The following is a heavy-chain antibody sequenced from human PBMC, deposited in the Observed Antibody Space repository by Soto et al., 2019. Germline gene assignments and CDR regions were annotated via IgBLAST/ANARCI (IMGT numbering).Heavy chain of an antibody. CDR1: GFTFSNAR. V-gene: IGHV3-15*07. Sequence: PGGFLRLSCAACGFTFSNARMNWVRPAPRKSKEWVSRIKSKTDGGTTDYDAPVKSRFTISRYDSKTTLYLQMNSLNFDNLAVYYCYGQQWLLLGDLDYWVQGTLVTFSS. CDR3: YGQQWLLLGDLDY. CDR2: IKSKTDGGTT. J-gene: IGHJ4*02. D-gene: IGHD3-22*01.